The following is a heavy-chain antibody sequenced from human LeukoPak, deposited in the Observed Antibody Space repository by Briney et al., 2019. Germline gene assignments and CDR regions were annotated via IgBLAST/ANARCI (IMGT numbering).Heavy chain of an antibody. J-gene: IGHJ3*02. CDR3: AKDAYGSGSYDAFDI. Sequence: GGSLRLSCAASGFTFSTYAMNWVRQAPGKGLEWVSSISTGGLSTYYADSLKGRFTISRDDSKNALYLQMRSLRVEDTALYYCAKDAYGSGSYDAFDIWGQGTMVTVSS. CDR2: ISTGGLST. V-gene: IGHV3-23*01. D-gene: IGHD3-10*01. CDR1: GFTFSTYA.